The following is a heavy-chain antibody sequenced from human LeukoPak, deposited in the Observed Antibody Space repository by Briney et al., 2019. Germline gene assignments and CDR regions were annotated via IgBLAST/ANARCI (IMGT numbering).Heavy chain of an antibody. CDR3: ARERVSRYSSRRDAFDI. Sequence: GASVKVSCKASGYTFTSYGISWVRQAPGQGLEWMGWISAYNGNTNYAQKFQGRVTMTRDTSISTAYMELSRLRSDDTAVYYCARERVSRYSSRRDAFDIWGQGTMVTVSS. V-gene: IGHV1-18*01. J-gene: IGHJ3*02. CDR1: GYTFTSYG. D-gene: IGHD6-13*01. CDR2: ISAYNGNT.